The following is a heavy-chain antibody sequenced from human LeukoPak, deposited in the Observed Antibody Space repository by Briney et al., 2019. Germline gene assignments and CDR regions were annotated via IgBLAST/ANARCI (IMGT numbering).Heavy chain of an antibody. CDR3: ARARSTQWLETYYFDY. D-gene: IGHD6-19*01. CDR2: IDHSGDT. V-gene: IGHV4-38-2*02. J-gene: IGHJ4*02. Sequence: SETLSLTCTVSGYSISSGYYWGWIRQAPGKGLEWIGSIDHSGDTYYNSSLKSRVIISVDTSKNQFSLKLNAVTAADTAVYYCARARSTQWLETYYFDYWGQGTLVTVSS. CDR1: GYSISSGYY.